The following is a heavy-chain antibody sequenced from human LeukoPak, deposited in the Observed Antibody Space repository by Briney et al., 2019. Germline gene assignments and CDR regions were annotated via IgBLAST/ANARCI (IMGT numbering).Heavy chain of an antibody. CDR3: VKDMVDYGDYVVHY. D-gene: IGHD4-17*01. CDR2: VGGNGGAT. V-gene: IGHV3-43*02. Sequence: GGSLRLSCAASGFRFDDFAMHWVRLAPGKGLEWVSLVGGNGGATDYADSVKGRFTISRDNSKNSLYLQMNSLRTDDTALYYCVKDMVDYGDYVVHYWGQGTLVSVSS. J-gene: IGHJ4*02. CDR1: GFRFDDFA.